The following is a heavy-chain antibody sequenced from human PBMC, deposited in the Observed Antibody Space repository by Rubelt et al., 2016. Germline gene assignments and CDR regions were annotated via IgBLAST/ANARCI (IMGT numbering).Heavy chain of an antibody. CDR1: GYTFTSYY. CDR3: ARDPGPRGNDY. J-gene: IGHJ4*02. V-gene: IGHV1-46*03. CDR2: INPSGGST. Sequence: QVQLVQSGAEVKKPGASVKVSCKASGYTFTSYYMHWVRQAPGQGLEWMGIINPSGGSTSYAKKFQGRVTMTRDTATSTVYMELSSLRSEDTAVYYCARDPGPRGNDYWGQGTLVTVSS. D-gene: IGHD3-10*01.